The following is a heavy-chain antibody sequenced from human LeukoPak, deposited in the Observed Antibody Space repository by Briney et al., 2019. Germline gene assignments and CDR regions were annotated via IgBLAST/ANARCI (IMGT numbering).Heavy chain of an antibody. J-gene: IGHJ4*02. V-gene: IGHV3-30*02. CDR2: IRYDGSNK. CDR3: AKNLNEIWSGYYFDY. CDR1: GFTFNNYG. D-gene: IGHD3-3*01. Sequence: GSLRLSCAASGFTFNNYGMHWVRQAPGKGLEWVALIRYDGSNKYYADSVKGRFTISRDNSKNTLYLQMNSLRAEDTAVYYCAKNLNEIWSGYYFDYWGQGTLVTVSS.